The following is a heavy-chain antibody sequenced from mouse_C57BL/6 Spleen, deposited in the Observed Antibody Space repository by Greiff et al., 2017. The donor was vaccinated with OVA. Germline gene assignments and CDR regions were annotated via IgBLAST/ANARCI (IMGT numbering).Heavy chain of an antibody. Sequence: QVQLQQPGAELVRPGTSVKLSCKASGYTFTSYWMHWVKQRPGQGLEWIGVIDPSDSYTNYNQKFKGKATLTVDTSSSTAYMQLSSLTSEDSAVYYCARSDYYGSSYYFAYWGQGTTLTVSS. CDR1: GYTFTSYW. D-gene: IGHD1-1*01. CDR2: IDPSDSYT. CDR3: ARSDYYGSSYYFAY. J-gene: IGHJ2*01. V-gene: IGHV1-59*01.